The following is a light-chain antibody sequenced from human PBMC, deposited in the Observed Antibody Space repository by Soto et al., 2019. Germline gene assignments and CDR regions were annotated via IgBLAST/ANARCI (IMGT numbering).Light chain of an antibody. J-gene: IGKJ4*01. CDR3: MQALQTPLT. Sequence: DIVMTQSPLSLPVTPGEPASISCRSSQSLLHSNGYNYLDWYLQKPGQSPQLLIYLGSNRASGVPDRFSGRGSGTAFTLKISRVEAEDVGVYYCMQALQTPLTFGGGTKVELK. CDR2: LGS. V-gene: IGKV2-28*01. CDR1: QSLLHSNGYNY.